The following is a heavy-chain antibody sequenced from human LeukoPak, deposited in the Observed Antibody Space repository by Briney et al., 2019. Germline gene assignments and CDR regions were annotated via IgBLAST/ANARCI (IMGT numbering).Heavy chain of an antibody. CDR3: ARDKGYCTNGVCLGSNWFDP. Sequence: ASVKVSCKASGYTFTGYYMHWVRQAPGQGLEWMGWINPNSGGTNYAQKFQGRVTMTRDTSISTAYMELSRLRSDDTAVYHCARDKGYCTNGVCLGSNWFDPWGQGTLVTVSS. V-gene: IGHV1-2*02. CDR2: INPNSGGT. D-gene: IGHD2-8*01. J-gene: IGHJ5*02. CDR1: GYTFTGYY.